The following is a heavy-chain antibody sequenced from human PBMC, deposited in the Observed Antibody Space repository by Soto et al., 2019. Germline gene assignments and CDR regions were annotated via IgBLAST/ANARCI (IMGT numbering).Heavy chain of an antibody. CDR1: GNSFTSYW. CDR2: IYPDDSDI. J-gene: IGHJ4*02. D-gene: IGHD3-22*01. Sequence: XESLKISWQCSGNSFTSYWIALLLQMPGKGLEWVGIIYPDDSDIKYSPSFQGQVTISADRSNSTAYLQWRSLKASDTAMYFCERHFDSSGYYPDYWGQGTQVTVSS. CDR3: ERHFDSSGYYPDY. V-gene: IGHV5-51*01.